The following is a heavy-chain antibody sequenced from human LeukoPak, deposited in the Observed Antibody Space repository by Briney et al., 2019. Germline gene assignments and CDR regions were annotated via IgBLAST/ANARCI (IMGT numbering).Heavy chain of an antibody. D-gene: IGHD6-19*01. J-gene: IGHJ4*02. CDR1: GGSISSYY. V-gene: IGHV4-59*01. CDR2: IYYSGSTN. CDR3: ARHTTSGWYQVVY. Sequence: SETLSLTCTVSGGSISSYYWSWIRQPPGKGLEWIGYIYYSGSTNNHNPSLKSRVTISVDTSKNQFSLKLSSVTAADTAVYYCARHTTSGWYQVVYWGQGTPVTVPS.